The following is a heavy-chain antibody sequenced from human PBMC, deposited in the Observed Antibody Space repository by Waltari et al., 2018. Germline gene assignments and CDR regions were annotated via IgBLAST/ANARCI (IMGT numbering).Heavy chain of an antibody. CDR3: ARVPIAVTPGDWFDP. D-gene: IGHD6-19*01. Sequence: QVQLVQSGAEVKKPGASVKVSCKVSGYTLTELSMHWVRQAPGKGLEWMGGFDPEDGETIYAQKFQGRVTMTEDTSTDTAYMELSSVTAADTAVYYCARVPIAVTPGDWFDPWGQGTLVTVSS. V-gene: IGHV1-24*01. CDR1: GYTLTELS. J-gene: IGHJ5*02. CDR2: FDPEDGET.